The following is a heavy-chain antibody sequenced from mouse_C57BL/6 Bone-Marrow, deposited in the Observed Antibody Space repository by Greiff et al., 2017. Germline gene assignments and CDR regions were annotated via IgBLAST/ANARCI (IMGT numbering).Heavy chain of an antibody. J-gene: IGHJ4*01. CDR2: ISNGGGST. V-gene: IGHV5-12*01. CDR3: AREIYYDG. CDR1: GFTFSDYY. Sequence: EVQVVESGGGLVQPGGSLKLSCAASGFTFSDYYMYWVRQTPEKRLEWVAYISNGGGSTYYPDTVKGRFTISRDNAKNTLYLQMSRLKSEDTAMCYCAREIYYDGWGQGTSVTVSS. D-gene: IGHD2-4*01.